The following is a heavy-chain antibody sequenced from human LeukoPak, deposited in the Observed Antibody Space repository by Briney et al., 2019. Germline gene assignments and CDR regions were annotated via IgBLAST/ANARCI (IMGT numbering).Heavy chain of an antibody. V-gene: IGHV4-59*12. Sequence: SETLSLTCTVSGGSISSYYWSWIRQPPGKGLEWIGYIYYSGSTNYNPSLKSRVTISVDTSKNQFSLQLNSVTPEDTAVYYCARAGSGSYAGYYYYYGMDVWGQGTTVTVSS. CDR1: GGSISSYY. J-gene: IGHJ6*02. CDR3: ARAGSGSYAGYYYYYGMDV. D-gene: IGHD1-26*01. CDR2: IYYSGST.